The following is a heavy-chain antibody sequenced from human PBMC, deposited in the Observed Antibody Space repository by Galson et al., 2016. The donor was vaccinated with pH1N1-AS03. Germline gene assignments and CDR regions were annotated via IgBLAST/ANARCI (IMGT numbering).Heavy chain of an antibody. V-gene: IGHV5-51*01. CDR1: GYTFSNHW. CDR2: IYPADSST. Sequence: QSGAEVKKPGESLKISCKVSGYTFSNHWIGWVRQMPGKGLEWMGIIYPADSSTTCSPSFQGQVTISADQSISTAYLRWSSLRASDTAMYFCARQQDGRGSGLEWLFGYGMDVWGQGTTVIVSS. J-gene: IGHJ6*02. D-gene: IGHD3-3*01. CDR3: ARQQDGRGSGLEWLFGYGMDV.